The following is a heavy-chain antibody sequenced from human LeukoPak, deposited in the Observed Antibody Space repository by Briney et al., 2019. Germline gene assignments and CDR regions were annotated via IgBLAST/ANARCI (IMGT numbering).Heavy chain of an antibody. Sequence: PGGSLRLSCAASGFTFSTYWMTWVRQAPGKGLEWVANIKQDGSEKYYVDSVKGRFTISRDNAKSSLYLQMNSLRAEDTAVYYCAKEGLQLVRGVIKNYFDYWGQGTLVTVSS. V-gene: IGHV3-7*01. J-gene: IGHJ4*02. CDR3: AKEGLQLVRGVIKNYFDY. CDR1: GFTFSTYW. D-gene: IGHD3-10*01. CDR2: IKQDGSEK.